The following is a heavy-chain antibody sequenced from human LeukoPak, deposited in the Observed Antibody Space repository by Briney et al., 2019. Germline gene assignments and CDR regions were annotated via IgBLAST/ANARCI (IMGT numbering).Heavy chain of an antibody. J-gene: IGHJ4*02. Sequence: RTGGSLRLSCAASGFTFRNYWMHWVRHAPRKGLVWVSRINPDGATTHYAGSVKGRFTITRDNVRNMVYLQMDSLRAEDTAVYSCVGLLDVDCWGQGTLVTVSA. V-gene: IGHV3-74*01. CDR3: VGLLDVDC. CDR2: INPDGATT. CDR1: GFTFRNYW. D-gene: IGHD3/OR15-3a*01.